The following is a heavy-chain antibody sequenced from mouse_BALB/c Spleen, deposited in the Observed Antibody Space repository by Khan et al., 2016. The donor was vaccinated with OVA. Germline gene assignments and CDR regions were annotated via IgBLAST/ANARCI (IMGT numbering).Heavy chain of an antibody. Sequence: QVQLQQSGPELVRPGVSVKISCKGPDYTFTDYTMHWVQQSQVKSLEWIGAVSTSYGNTNYNQKYKGKAIMTVDKSARTAYLELERLTPEDSAIYSVARADGYSLFAYWGQGTLVTVSS. V-gene: IGHV1S137*01. D-gene: IGHD2-3*01. CDR1: DYTFTDYT. J-gene: IGHJ3*01. CDR3: ARADGYSLFAY. CDR2: VSTSYGNT.